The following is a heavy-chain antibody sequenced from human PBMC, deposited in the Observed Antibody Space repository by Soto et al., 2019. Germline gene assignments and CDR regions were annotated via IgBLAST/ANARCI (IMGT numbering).Heavy chain of an antibody. CDR3: ARGRGVRWYFDL. Sequence: QVQLQESGPGLVKPSETLSLTCTVSGGSISSYYWSWIRQPPGKGLEWIGYIYYSGSTNYNPSLMERVTIAVASSKDLFSLELISVTAADTAVYYCARGRGVRWYFDLWGRGTLVTVSS. CDR2: IYYSGST. CDR1: GGSISSYY. V-gene: IGHV4-59*01. D-gene: IGHD1-26*01. J-gene: IGHJ2*01.